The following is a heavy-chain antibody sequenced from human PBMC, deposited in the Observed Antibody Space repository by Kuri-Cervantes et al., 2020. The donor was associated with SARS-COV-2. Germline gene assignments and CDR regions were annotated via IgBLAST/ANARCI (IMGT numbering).Heavy chain of an antibody. J-gene: IGHJ6*02. Sequence: SETLSLTCAVYGGSFSGYYWSWIRQPPGKGLEWIGEINHGGSTNYNPSLKSRVTISVDTSKNQFSLKLSSVTAADTAVYYCARVLLYDSSGYYDRPYYYYGMDVWGQGTTVTVSS. V-gene: IGHV4-34*01. D-gene: IGHD3-22*01. CDR3: ARVLLYDSSGYYDRPYYYYGMDV. CDR1: GGSFSGYY. CDR2: INHGGST.